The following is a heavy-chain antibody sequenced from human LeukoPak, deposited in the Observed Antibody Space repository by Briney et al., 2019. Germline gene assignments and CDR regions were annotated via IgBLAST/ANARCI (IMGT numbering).Heavy chain of an antibody. CDR1: GFTLRSFG. Sequence: GGSLRLSCAASGFTLRSFGMSWVRQAPGKGLEWVSDISGSGDSTYYADSVKGRFTISRDNSKNTLYLQMNSLRAEDTAIYYCAKFYRTSRGACDYWGQGTLVTVSS. CDR3: AKFYRTSRGACDY. CDR2: ISGSGDST. D-gene: IGHD1-26*01. V-gene: IGHV3-23*01. J-gene: IGHJ4*02.